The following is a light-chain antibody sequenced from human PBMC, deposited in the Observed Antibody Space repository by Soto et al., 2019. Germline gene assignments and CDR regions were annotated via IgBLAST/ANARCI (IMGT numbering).Light chain of an antibody. J-gene: IGKJ2*01. CDR2: AAS. V-gene: IGKV1-39*01. CDR1: QTITRY. CDR3: QQSFSFPVT. Sequence: DIQMTQSPSSLSASVGDRVTITGRANQTITRYLNWYQQKPGTAPKLLIYAASSLQEGVPSRFRGSGSGTDFTLTISNLQPEDFAAYSCQQSFSFPVTFGQGTKLEIK.